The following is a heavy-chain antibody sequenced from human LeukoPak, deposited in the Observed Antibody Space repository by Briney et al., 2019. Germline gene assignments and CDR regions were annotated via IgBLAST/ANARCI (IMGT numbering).Heavy chain of an antibody. CDR3: ARHSRSGYIGYENAFDI. CDR1: GDSISSSSYC. J-gene: IGHJ3*02. Sequence: SSQTLSLTCTVSGDSISSSSYCWDWIRQPPGKGLEWIGNIYNSANTHYNPSLKTRITMSVDTSKNQFSLKLNSVTAADTGIYYCARHSRSGYIGYENAFDIWGQGTMVTVSS. D-gene: IGHD5-12*01. V-gene: IGHV4-39*01. CDR2: IYNSANT.